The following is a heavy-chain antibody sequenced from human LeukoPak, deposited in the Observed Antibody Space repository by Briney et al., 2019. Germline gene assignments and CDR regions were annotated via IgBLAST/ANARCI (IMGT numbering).Heavy chain of an antibody. D-gene: IGHD6-19*01. Sequence: GRSLRLSCAATGFTFSSYGMHWVRQAPGKGLEWVAVIWYDGSNKYYADSVKGRFTISRDNSKNTLYLQMNSLRAEDTAVYYCARVTGGSSGWYGNYYYGMDVWGKGTTVTVSS. J-gene: IGHJ6*04. CDR2: IWYDGSNK. CDR1: GFTFSSYG. CDR3: ARVTGGSSGWYGNYYYGMDV. V-gene: IGHV3-33*01.